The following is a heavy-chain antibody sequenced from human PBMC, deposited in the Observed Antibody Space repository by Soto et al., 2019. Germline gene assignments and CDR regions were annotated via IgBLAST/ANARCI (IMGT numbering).Heavy chain of an antibody. CDR3: ARDFGWGVRDYYDSSGHPAPSDY. CDR1: GFTFSSYS. CDR2: ISSSSSTI. Sequence: EVQLVESGGGLVQPGGSLRLSCAASGFTFSSYSMNWVRQAPGKGLEWVSYISSSSSTIYYADSVKGRFTISRDNAKNSLYLQMNSLRDEDTAVYYCARDFGWGVRDYYDSSGHPAPSDYWGQGTLVTVSS. V-gene: IGHV3-48*02. J-gene: IGHJ4*02. D-gene: IGHD3-22*01.